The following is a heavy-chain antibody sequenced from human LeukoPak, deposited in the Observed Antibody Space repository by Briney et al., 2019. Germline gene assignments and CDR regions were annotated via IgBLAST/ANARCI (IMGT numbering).Heavy chain of an antibody. Sequence: GGSLRLSCAASGFTSSSYEMNWVRQAPGKGLEWVSYISSSGSTIYYADSVKGRFTISRDNAKNSLYLQMNSLRAEDTAVYYCARAGRTYSLDAFDIWGQGTMVTVSS. CDR2: ISSSGSTI. CDR1: GFTSSSYE. J-gene: IGHJ3*02. V-gene: IGHV3-48*03. D-gene: IGHD3-10*01. CDR3: ARAGRTYSLDAFDI.